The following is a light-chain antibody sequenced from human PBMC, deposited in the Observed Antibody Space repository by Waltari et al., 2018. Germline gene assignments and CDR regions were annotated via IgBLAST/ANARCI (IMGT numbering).Light chain of an antibody. CDR1: QSVSRNS. V-gene: IGKV3-20*01. CDR3: QQFGSLPFT. Sequence: EIVLTQSPGTLSLSPGERATLSCRASQSVSRNSLDWYQQKPGQAPRILIYRASSRATGIPDRFSGSGSGTDFTLTISRLEPEDFAVYYCQQFGSLPFTFGPGTKVDIK. CDR2: RAS. J-gene: IGKJ3*01.